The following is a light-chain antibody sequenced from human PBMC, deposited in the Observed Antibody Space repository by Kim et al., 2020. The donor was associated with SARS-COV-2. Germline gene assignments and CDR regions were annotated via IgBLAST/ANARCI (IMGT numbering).Light chain of an antibody. CDR2: TAS. CDR1: QTIRSY. Sequence: GDRVTITCRAGQTIRSYLNWYQQKPGEAPKLLIYTASSLQSGVPSRFSGSGSGTDFTLTISSLQPEDFATYYCQQSYSIPWTFGQGTKVDIK. J-gene: IGKJ1*01. V-gene: IGKV1-39*01. CDR3: QQSYSIPWT.